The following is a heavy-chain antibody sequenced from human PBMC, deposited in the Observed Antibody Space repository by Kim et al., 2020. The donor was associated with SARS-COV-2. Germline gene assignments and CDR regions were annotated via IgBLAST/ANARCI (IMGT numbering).Heavy chain of an antibody. CDR1: GGSFSGYY. J-gene: IGHJ5*02. D-gene: IGHD2-2*01. Sequence: SETLSLTCAVYGGSFSGYYWSWIRQPPGKGLEWIGEINHSGSTNYNPSLKSRVTISVDTSKNQFSLKLSSVTAADTAVYYCARGRYCSSTSCYGYWFDPWGQGTLVTVSS. CDR2: INHSGST. V-gene: IGHV4-34*01. CDR3: ARGRYCSSTSCYGYWFDP.